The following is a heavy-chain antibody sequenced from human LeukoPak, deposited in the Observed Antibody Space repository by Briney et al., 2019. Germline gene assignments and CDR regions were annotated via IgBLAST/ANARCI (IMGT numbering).Heavy chain of an antibody. Sequence: GGSLRLSCAASGFTVSSNYMSWVRQAPGKGLEWVSVIYSGGSTYYADSVKGRFTISRDNSKNTLYLQMNSLRAEDTAVYYCAKGGFYCSGGSCYVSWGQGTLVTFSS. CDR2: IYSGGST. V-gene: IGHV3-53*01. J-gene: IGHJ5*02. CDR3: AKGGFYCSGGSCYVS. D-gene: IGHD2-15*01. CDR1: GFTVSSNY.